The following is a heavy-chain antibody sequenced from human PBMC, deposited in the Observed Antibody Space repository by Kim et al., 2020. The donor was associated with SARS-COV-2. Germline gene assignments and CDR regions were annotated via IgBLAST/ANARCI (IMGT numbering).Heavy chain of an antibody. CDR1: GYTFTSYA. Sequence: ASVKVSCKASGYTFTSYAMNWVRQAPGQGLEWMGWINTNTGNPTYAQGFTGRFVFSLDSSVSTAYLHISSLKAEDTAVYYCARGIAAAGTDSSGWSIYFDYGGQGTLVTVSS. D-gene: IGHD6-13*01. CDR2: INTNTGNP. CDR3: ARGIAAAGTDSSGWSIYFDY. J-gene: IGHJ4*02. V-gene: IGHV7-4-1*02.